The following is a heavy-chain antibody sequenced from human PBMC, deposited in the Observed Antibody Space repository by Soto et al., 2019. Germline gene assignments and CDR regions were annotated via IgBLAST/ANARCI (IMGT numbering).Heavy chain of an antibody. CDR3: ARDLCSGGRCYLAILDH. J-gene: IGHJ4*02. CDR1: GFTFSDHS. V-gene: IGHV3-48*02. D-gene: IGHD2-15*01. Sequence: EVQLVESGGGLVQPGGSLRLSCAASGFTFSDHSMNWVRQAPGKGLEWVSFIGTISSTVYYADSVKGRFTIPRDNAKNSLYLQMNSLRDEDTAVYYCARDLCSGGRCYLAILDHWGQGTLVTVSS. CDR2: IGTISSTV.